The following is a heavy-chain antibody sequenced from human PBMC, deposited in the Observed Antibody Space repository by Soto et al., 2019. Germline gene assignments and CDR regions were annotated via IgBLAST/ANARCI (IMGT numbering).Heavy chain of an antibody. V-gene: IGHV4-39*01. Sequence: SETLSLTCTVSGGSISSSSYYWGWIRQPPGKGLEWIGSIYYSGSTYYNPSLKSRVTISVDTSKNQFSLKLSSVTAADTAVYYCAETAAGTKRAPLDYWGQGTLVTVSS. J-gene: IGHJ4*02. D-gene: IGHD6-13*01. CDR2: IYYSGST. CDR1: GGSISSSSYY. CDR3: AETAAGTKRAPLDY.